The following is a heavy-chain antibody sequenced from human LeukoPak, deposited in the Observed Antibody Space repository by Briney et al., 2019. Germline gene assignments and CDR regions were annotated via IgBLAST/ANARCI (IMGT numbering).Heavy chain of an antibody. D-gene: IGHD3-3*01. Sequence: GGSLRLSCAASGFTFSSYWMSWVRQAPGKGLEWVANIKQDGSEKYYVDSVKGRFTISRDNAKNSLYLQMNSLRAEDTAVYYCARARSYDFWSGYLPYYYYYMDVWGKGTTVTVSS. CDR3: ARARSYDFWSGYLPYYYYYMDV. J-gene: IGHJ6*03. CDR2: IKQDGSEK. CDR1: GFTFSSYW. V-gene: IGHV3-7*01.